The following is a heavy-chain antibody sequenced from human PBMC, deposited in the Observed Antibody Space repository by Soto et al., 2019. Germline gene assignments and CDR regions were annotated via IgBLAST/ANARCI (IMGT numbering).Heavy chain of an antibody. Sequence: QVQLVQSGAEVKKPGSSVKVSCKASGGTFSSYAISWVRQAPGQGLEWMGGIIPIFGTANYAQKFQGRVTITADESTSKAYMELSSLRSEDTAVYYCARGGITMIVVVTRDYYYYGMDVWGQGTTVTVSS. V-gene: IGHV1-69*01. J-gene: IGHJ6*02. CDR1: GGTFSSYA. CDR3: ARGGITMIVVVTRDYYYYGMDV. CDR2: IIPIFGTA. D-gene: IGHD3-22*01.